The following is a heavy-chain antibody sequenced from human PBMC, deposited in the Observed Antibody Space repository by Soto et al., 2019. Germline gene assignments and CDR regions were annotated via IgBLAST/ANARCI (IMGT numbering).Heavy chain of an antibody. CDR1: GFSLSTSGVD. V-gene: IGHV2-5*02. CDR3: AHRRPYSNSPEYFFDY. CDR2: IYWDDDK. J-gene: IGHJ4*02. Sequence: QITLKESGPTLVKPTQTLTLTCTFSGFSLSTSGVDVGWIRQPPGKALEWLALIYWDDDKRYKPTLKSRLTITTGTSRNPVVLTMTNMDPLATATYYCAHRRPYSNSPEYFFDYWGQGTLVTVSS. D-gene: IGHD6-6*01.